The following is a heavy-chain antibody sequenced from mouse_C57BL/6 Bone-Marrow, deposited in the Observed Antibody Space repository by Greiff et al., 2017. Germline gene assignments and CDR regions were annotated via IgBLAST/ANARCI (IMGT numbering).Heavy chain of an antibody. V-gene: IGHV3-6*01. D-gene: IGHD1-1*01. Sequence: EVQLVESGPGLVKPSQSLSLTCSVTGYSITSGYYWNWIRQFPGNKLEWMGYISYDGSNNYNPSLKNRISITRDTSKNQFFLKLNSVTTEDTATYYCARDRVLRYFDYWGQGTTLTVSS. CDR2: ISYDGSN. CDR3: ARDRVLRYFDY. J-gene: IGHJ2*01. CDR1: GYSITSGYY.